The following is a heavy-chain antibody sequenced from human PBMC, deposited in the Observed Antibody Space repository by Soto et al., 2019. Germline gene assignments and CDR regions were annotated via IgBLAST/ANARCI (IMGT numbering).Heavy chain of an antibody. J-gene: IGHJ4*02. CDR1: GGSISSGGYS. CDR3: VRAPDD. V-gene: IGHV4-30-2*01. CDR2: IYHSGST. Sequence: PSETLSLTCAVSGGSISSGGYSWSWIRQPPGKGLDWIGYIYHSGSTYYNPSLESRVTISVDRSKNQFSLKLSSVTAADTAVYYCVRAPDDWGQGTLVTVSS.